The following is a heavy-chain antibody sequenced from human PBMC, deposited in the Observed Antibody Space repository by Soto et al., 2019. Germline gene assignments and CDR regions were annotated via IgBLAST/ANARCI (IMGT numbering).Heavy chain of an antibody. D-gene: IGHD3-10*01. CDR3: ASPTTYGGFGEFSY. J-gene: IGHJ4*02. CDR1: GGTFSSYA. CDR2: IIPIFGTA. Sequence: GASVKVSCKASGGTFSSYAISWVRQAPGQGLEWMGGIIPIFGTANYAQKFQGRVTITADESTSTAYMELSSLRSEDTAVYYCASPTTYGGFGEFSYWGQGTLVTVSS. V-gene: IGHV1-69*13.